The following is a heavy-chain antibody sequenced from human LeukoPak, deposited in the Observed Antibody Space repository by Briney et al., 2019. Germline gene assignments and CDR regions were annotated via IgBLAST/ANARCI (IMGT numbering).Heavy chain of an antibody. CDR1: GFTFSSYD. D-gene: IGHD2/OR15-2a*01. CDR3: ARGYLDGMDV. V-gene: IGHV3-13*01. CDR2: IGTAGDT. Sequence: GGSLRLSCAASGFTFSSYDMRWVRQATGKGLEWVSVIGTAGDTYYPGSVKGRFTTSRENAKNSLYLQMNSLRAGDTAVYYCARGYLDGMDVRGQGTTVTVSS. J-gene: IGHJ6*02.